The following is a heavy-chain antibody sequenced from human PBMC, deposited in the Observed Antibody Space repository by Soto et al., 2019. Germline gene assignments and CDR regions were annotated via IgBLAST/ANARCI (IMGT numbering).Heavy chain of an antibody. CDR1: GFTFSSYG. CDR3: AKDKNLGYCSGGSCYYFDY. Sequence: GGSLRLSCAASGFTFSSYGMHWVRQAPGKGLEWVAVISYDGSNKYYADSVKGRFTISRDNSKNTLYLQMNSLRAEDTAVYYCAKDKNLGYCSGGSCYYFDYWGQGTLVTVSS. V-gene: IGHV3-30*18. D-gene: IGHD2-15*01. CDR2: ISYDGSNK. J-gene: IGHJ4*02.